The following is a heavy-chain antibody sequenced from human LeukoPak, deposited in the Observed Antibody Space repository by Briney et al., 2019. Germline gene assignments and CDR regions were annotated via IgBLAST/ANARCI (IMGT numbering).Heavy chain of an antibody. J-gene: IGHJ6*02. CDR2: IYYSGST. CDR1: GGSVSSGSYY. V-gene: IGHV4-61*01. Sequence: PSETLSLTCTVSGGSVSSGSYYWSWIRQPPGKGLEWIGYIYYSGSTNYNPSLKSRVTIPVDTSKNQFSLKLSSVTAADTAVYYCARSPGVWSGYYFYYYGMDVWGQGTTVTVSS. CDR3: ARSPGVWSGYYFYYYGMDV. D-gene: IGHD3-3*01.